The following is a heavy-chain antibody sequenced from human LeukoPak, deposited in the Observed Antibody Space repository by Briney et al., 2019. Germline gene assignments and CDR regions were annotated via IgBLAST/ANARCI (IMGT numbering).Heavy chain of an antibody. D-gene: IGHD5-18*01. J-gene: IGHJ6*02. CDR1: GGSFSGYY. V-gene: IGHV4-34*01. CDR3: ARTIRGYSYGYPYYYYGMDV. CDR2: INHSGST. Sequence: SETLSLTCAVYGGSFSGYYWSWIRQPPGKGLEWIGEINHSGSTNYNPSLKSRVTISVDTSTNQFSLKLSSVTAADTAVYYCARTIRGYSYGYPYYYYGMDVWGQGTTVTVSS.